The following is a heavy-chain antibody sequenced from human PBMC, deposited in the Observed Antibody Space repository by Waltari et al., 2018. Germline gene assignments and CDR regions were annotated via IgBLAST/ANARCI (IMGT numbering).Heavy chain of an antibody. Sequence: EVQLLESGGGLVQPGGSLRLSCAASGFTFSSYAMSWVRQAPGKGLEWVYAISGSGGSTYDADSVKGRFTISRDNSKNTLYLQMNSLRAEDTAVYYCAKAGVVQGVLDYWGQGTLVTVSS. V-gene: IGHV3-23*01. CDR3: AKAGVVQGVLDY. D-gene: IGHD3-10*01. J-gene: IGHJ4*02. CDR2: ISGSGGST. CDR1: GFTFSSYA.